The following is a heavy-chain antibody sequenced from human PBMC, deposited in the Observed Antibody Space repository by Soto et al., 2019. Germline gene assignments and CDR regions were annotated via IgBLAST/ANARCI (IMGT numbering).Heavy chain of an antibody. CDR1: GFTFSSYE. CDR2: ISSSGSTI. V-gene: IGHV3-48*03. Sequence: GVSLILSCAASGFTFSSYEMNWVRQAPGKGLEWVSYISSSGSTIYYADSVKGRFTISRDNAKNSLYLQMNSLRAEDTAVYYCERSGSGWDGGSHYWSQGTRVTV. CDR3: ERSGSGWDGGSHY. J-gene: IGHJ4*02. D-gene: IGHD6-19*01.